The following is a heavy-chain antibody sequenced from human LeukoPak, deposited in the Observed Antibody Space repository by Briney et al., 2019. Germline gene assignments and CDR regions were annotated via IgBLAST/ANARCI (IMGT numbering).Heavy chain of an antibody. V-gene: IGHV3-48*02. CDR2: ISSGSRTI. CDR3: TTYPYSRRDFCY. CDR1: GFSFSDYS. J-gene: IGHJ4*02. Sequence: GGSLRLSCAASGFSFSDYSMNWVRQGPGKGLEWVSYISSGSRTIFYADSVRGRFTISRDNAKNSLYLQMNNLRDEDTAVYYCTTYPYSRRDFCYWGQGTLVTVSS. D-gene: IGHD6-13*01.